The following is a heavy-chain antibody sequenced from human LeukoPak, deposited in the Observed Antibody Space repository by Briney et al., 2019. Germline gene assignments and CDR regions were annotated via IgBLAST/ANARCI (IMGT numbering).Heavy chain of an antibody. D-gene: IGHD5-18*01. J-gene: IGHJ4*02. CDR1: GGSFSGYY. Sequence: PSETLSLTCAVYGGSFSGYYWSWIRQPPGKGLEWIGEINHSGSTNYNPSLKSRVTISVDTSKNQFSLKLSSVTAADTAVYYCARHGYSYGFDYWGQGTLVTVSS. CDR2: INHSGST. V-gene: IGHV4-34*01. CDR3: ARHGYSYGFDY.